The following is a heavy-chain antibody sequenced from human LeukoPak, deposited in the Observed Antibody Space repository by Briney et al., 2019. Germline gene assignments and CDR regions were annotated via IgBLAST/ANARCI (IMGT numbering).Heavy chain of an antibody. Sequence: PSETLSLTCAVYGGSFSGYYWSWIRQPPGKGLEWIGEINHSGSTNYNPSLKSRVTISVDTSKNQFSLKLSSVTAADTAVYYRARSHQDCGGDCYPPQPLDYWGQGTLVTVSS. CDR2: INHSGST. J-gene: IGHJ4*02. D-gene: IGHD2-21*01. CDR1: GGSFSGYY. CDR3: ARSHQDCGGDCYPPQPLDY. V-gene: IGHV4-34*01.